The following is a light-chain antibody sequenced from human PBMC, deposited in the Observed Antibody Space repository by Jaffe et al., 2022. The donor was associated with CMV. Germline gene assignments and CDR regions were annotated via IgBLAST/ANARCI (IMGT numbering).Light chain of an antibody. Sequence: SSDLTQDPAVSVALGQTVRITCQGDSLRNFYASWYQQKPGQAPIMVIYGRTSRPSGIPDRFSASSSGNTASLTITGAQTEDEADYYCNSRDSSGNHVVFGGGTRLTVL. CDR2: GRT. V-gene: IGLV3-19*01. J-gene: IGLJ2*01. CDR1: SLRNFY. CDR3: NSRDSSGNHVV.